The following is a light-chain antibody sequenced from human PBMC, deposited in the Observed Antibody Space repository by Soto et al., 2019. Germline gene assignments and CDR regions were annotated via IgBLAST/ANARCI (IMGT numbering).Light chain of an antibody. V-gene: IGKV3-11*01. CDR1: QRITTY. Sequence: EVVMTQSPATLSLSPGEIATPSCRASQRITTYLAWYQQKPGQTPRLLIYDASNRATGIPARFSGSGSGTDFTLTSSSLQPEDFATYYCQQSYSTPITFGQGTRLEIK. CDR3: QQSYSTPIT. J-gene: IGKJ5*01. CDR2: DAS.